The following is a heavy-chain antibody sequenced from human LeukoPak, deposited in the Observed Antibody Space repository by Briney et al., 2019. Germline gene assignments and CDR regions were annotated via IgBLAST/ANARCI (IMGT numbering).Heavy chain of an antibody. D-gene: IGHD5-12*01. CDR1: GGSISSYY. V-gene: IGHV4-4*07. CDR2: IYTSGST. J-gene: IGHJ4*02. Sequence: SETLSLTCTVSGGSISSYYWSWIRQPAGKGLEWIGRIYTSGSTNYNPSLKSRVTKSVDTSKNQFSLKLSSVTAADTAVYYCARDRSGYDYWYFDYWGQGTLVTVSS. CDR3: ARDRSGYDYWYFDY.